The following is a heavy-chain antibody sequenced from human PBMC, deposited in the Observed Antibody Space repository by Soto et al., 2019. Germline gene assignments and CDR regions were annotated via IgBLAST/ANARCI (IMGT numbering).Heavy chain of an antibody. CDR3: ARLTTVTTTDYYYYYGMDV. CDR1: GGTFSSYA. D-gene: IGHD4-17*01. Sequence: SVKVSCKASGGTFSSYAISWVRQAPGQGLEWMGGIIPIFGTANYAQKFQGRVTITADESTSTAYMELSSLRSEDTAVYYCARLTTVTTTDYYYYYGMDVWGQGTTVTVSS. CDR2: IIPIFGTA. J-gene: IGHJ6*02. V-gene: IGHV1-69*13.